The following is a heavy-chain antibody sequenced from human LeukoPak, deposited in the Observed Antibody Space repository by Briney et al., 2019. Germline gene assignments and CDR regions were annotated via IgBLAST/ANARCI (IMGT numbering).Heavy chain of an antibody. CDR1: GYSFTSYY. D-gene: IGHD1-20*01. J-gene: IGHJ4*02. CDR2: IYPGDSDT. CDR3: ARHVYNWNYVDY. Sequence: GASLQISCKGSGYSFTSYYIGWGRQMPGKGLEGMGIIYPGDSDTRYSPSFQGQVTISADKSISTAYLQWSSLKASDTAMYYCARHVYNWNYVDYWGQGALVTVSS. V-gene: IGHV5-51*01.